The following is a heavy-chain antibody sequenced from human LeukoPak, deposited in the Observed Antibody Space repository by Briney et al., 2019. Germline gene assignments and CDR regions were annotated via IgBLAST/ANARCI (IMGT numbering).Heavy chain of an antibody. CDR1: GYTFTGYY. CDR3: ARDGAIVTTMWGAPYYMDV. Sequence: ASVKVSCKASGYTFTGYYMHWVRQAPGQGLEWMGWINPNSGGTNYAQKFQGRVTMTRDTSISTAYMELSRLRSDDTAVYYCARDGAIVTTMWGAPYYMDVWGKGTTVTVSS. CDR2: INPNSGGT. D-gene: IGHD4-11*01. J-gene: IGHJ6*03. V-gene: IGHV1-2*02.